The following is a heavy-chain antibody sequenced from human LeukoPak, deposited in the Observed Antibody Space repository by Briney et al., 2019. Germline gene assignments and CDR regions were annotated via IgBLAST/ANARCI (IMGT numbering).Heavy chain of an antibody. J-gene: IGHJ6*03. CDR3: ARAHYGSGYYYHYMDV. D-gene: IGHD3-10*01. CDR1: GGSISSYY. Sequence: KSSETLSLTCTVSGGSISSYYWSWIRRPPGKGLEWIGYIYYSGSTNYNPSLKSRVTISVDTSKNQFSLKLSSVTAADTAVYYCARAHYGSGYYYHYMDVWGKGTTVTVSS. CDR2: IYYSGST. V-gene: IGHV4-59*01.